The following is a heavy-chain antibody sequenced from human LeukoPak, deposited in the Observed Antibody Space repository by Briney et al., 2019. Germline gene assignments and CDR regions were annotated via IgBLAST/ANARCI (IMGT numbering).Heavy chain of an antibody. CDR2: INSSGSA. V-gene: IGHV4-34*01. J-gene: IGHJ2*01. CDR1: GGSFSSYY. D-gene: IGHD4-23*01. CDR3: ARGTRTVITPGVRYFDL. Sequence: SETLSLTCTVYGGSFSSYYWSWIRQPPGKGLEWVGEINSSGSANYTPSLKSRATISADKSKNQFSLKLNSVTAADTAVFYCARGTRTVITPGVRYFDLWGRGTLVTVSS.